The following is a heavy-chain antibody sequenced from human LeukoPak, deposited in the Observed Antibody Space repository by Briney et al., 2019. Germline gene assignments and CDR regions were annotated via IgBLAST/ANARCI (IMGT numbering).Heavy chain of an antibody. CDR1: GFTLSNYG. CDR3: AKSGRNWAYLEY. CDR2: IWYDGTNK. D-gene: IGHD7-27*01. Sequence: GGSLRLSCAVSGFTLSNYGMHWVRPAPGRGLEWVAVIWYDGTNKYYADSVRGRFTISRDSSKNTLYLQMNSLRAEDTAVYYCAKSGRNWAYLEYWGQGTLVTVSS. V-gene: IGHV3-33*06. J-gene: IGHJ4*02.